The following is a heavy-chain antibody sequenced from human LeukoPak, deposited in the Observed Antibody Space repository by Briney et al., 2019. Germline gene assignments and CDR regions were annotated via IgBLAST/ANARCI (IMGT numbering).Heavy chain of an antibody. V-gene: IGHV3-7*04. CDR2: IKQDGSKK. J-gene: IGHJ4*02. D-gene: IGHD5-24*01. CDR3: TRVGYIDEGIDY. CDR1: GFPFSSYW. Sequence: GGSLRLSCVASGFPFSSYWMTWVRQAPGKGLEWVTNIKQDGSKKSYVDSVKGRFTISRNNAKNSLYLQMNSLRAEDTAIYYCTRVGYIDEGIDYWGQGTLVTVSS.